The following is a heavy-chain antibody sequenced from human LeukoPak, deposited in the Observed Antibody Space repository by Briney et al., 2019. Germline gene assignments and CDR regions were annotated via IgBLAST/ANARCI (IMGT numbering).Heavy chain of an antibody. CDR1: GGSLSGYY. D-gene: IGHD2-15*01. CDR3: TRVSPYCSGGSCYFEN. J-gene: IGHJ4*02. CDR2: INHSVIT. Sequence: SETLSLTCAVYGGSLSGYYWGWIRQPPGKGLEWIGEINHSVITIYTPSPKSRVTISVDTTKHQFSLKLSSVAAADTAVYYCTRVSPYCSGGSCYFENRGQGTLVTVSS. V-gene: IGHV4-34*01.